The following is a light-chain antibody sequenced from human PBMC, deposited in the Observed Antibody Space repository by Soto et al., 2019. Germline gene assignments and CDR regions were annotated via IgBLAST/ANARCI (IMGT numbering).Light chain of an antibody. V-gene: IGLV2-14*03. Sequence: QSVLSEPASVSGSTAQSVAISCTGASSDVGAYEHVSCYQQHPGRAPKLILYDVNNRPSGVSNHFSGSKSGNTASLVISGLQANDEADYCCRAYTSTNTFVFGSGPKVTVL. CDR2: DVN. CDR1: SSDVGAYEH. J-gene: IGLJ1*01. CDR3: RAYTSTNTFV.